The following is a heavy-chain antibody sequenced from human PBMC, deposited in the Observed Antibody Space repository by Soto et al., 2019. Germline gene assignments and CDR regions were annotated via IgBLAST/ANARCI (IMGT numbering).Heavy chain of an antibody. CDR1: GFTFSNAW. CDR2: IKSKIDVGTR. Sequence: GGSLRLACAAAGFTFSNAWMSWVRQALGKGLEWVGRIKSKIDVGTRDYAAHVKGRFNILRDYTKNTLYLKMNSLKTEDTAVYYCPVLGNIVYGIDVWGQGSTLTVSS. J-gene: IGHJ6*02. D-gene: IGHD2-15*01. V-gene: IGHV3-15*01. CDR3: PVLGNIVYGIDV.